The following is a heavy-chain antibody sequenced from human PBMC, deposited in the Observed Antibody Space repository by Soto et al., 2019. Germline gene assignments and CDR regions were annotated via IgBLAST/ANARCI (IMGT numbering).Heavy chain of an antibody. J-gene: IGHJ4*02. CDR1: GFTFSSYA. V-gene: IGHV3-23*01. Sequence: PGGSLRLSCAASGFTFSSYAMSWVRQAPGKGLEWVSAISGSGVSTYYAYSVKGRFTISRDNSKNTLYLQMNSLRAEDTAVYYCAKDLSTYCSSTSCYGSGYWGQGTLVTVSS. CDR3: AKDLSTYCSSTSCYGSGY. D-gene: IGHD2-2*01. CDR2: ISGSGVST.